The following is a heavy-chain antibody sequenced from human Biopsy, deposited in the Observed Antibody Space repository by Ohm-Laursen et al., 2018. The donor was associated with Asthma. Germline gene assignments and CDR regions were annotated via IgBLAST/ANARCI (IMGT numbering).Heavy chain of an antibody. CDR3: ARFKRGYSYGYAGVFDY. V-gene: IGHV3-48*02. J-gene: IGHJ4*02. Sequence: SLRLSCAASGFTFSSYSMNWVRPAPGKGLEWVSDISSSSSTIYYADSVKGRFTISRDNAKNSLYLQMNSLRDEDTAVYYCARFKRGYSYGYAGVFDYWGQGTLVTVSS. CDR1: GFTFSSYS. D-gene: IGHD5-18*01. CDR2: ISSSSSTI.